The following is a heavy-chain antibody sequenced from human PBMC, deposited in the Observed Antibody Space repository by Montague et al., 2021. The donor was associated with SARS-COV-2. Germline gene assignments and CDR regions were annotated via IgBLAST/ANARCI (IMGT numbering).Heavy chain of an antibody. CDR2: IYSSGDT. CDR3: ARVPGTAVAAAIRHYYYYMDV. V-gene: IGHV3-53*01. J-gene: IGHJ6*03. Sequence: SLRLSCAASGFIGSNTYMSWVRQAPGKGLDWVSIIYSSGDTYYADSVKGRFTISRDTSKNTLFLQMNSLGAEDTAVYYCARVPGTAVAAAIRHYYYYMDVWGKGTTVTVSS. D-gene: IGHD2-2*01. CDR1: GFIGSNTY.